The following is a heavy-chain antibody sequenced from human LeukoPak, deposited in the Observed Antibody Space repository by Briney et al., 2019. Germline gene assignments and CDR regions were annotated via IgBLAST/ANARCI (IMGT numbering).Heavy chain of an antibody. CDR2: MNPNSGNT. D-gene: IGHD3-10*01. V-gene: IGHV1-8*01. J-gene: IGHJ4*02. CDR1: GYTFTSYD. CDR3: AKSEWTYYYGSGSYPYYFDY. Sequence: GASVNVSCKASGYTFTSYDINWVRQATGPGLEWMGWMNPNSGNTGYAQKFQGRVTMTRNTSISTAYMELSSLRSEDTAVYYCAKSEWTYYYGSGSYPYYFDYWGQGTLVTVSS.